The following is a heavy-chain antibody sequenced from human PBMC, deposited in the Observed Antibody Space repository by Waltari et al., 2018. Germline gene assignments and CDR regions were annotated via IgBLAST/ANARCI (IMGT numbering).Heavy chain of an antibody. D-gene: IGHD3-9*01. CDR2: IIPILGIA. V-gene: IGHV1-69*08. CDR3: ARDQNYDILTGYSAYFDY. Sequence: QVQLVQSGAEVKKPGSSVKVSCKASGGTFSSYTLSWVRQAPGQGLEWMGRIIPILGIANYAQKFQGRVTITADKSTSTAYMELSSLRSEDTAVYYCARDQNYDILTGYSAYFDYWGQGTLVTVSS. CDR1: GGTFSSYT. J-gene: IGHJ4*02.